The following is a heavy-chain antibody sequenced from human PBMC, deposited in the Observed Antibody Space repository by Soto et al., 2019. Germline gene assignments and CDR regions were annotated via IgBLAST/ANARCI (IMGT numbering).Heavy chain of an antibody. D-gene: IGHD3-22*01. Sequence: QLQLQESGPGLVKPSETLSLTCRVSDGSMNSDSSYWGWIRQPPGQGLGWIGVINHSGSTYHNLSLKGRVTMSVDASRNQFSLKLTSMTAADTAVYYCARLGGYVSVGYYYLWDSWGQGTLVTVSS. V-gene: IGHV4-39*01. CDR2: INHSGST. CDR3: ARLGGYVSVGYYYLWDS. CDR1: DGSMNSDSSY. J-gene: IGHJ4*02.